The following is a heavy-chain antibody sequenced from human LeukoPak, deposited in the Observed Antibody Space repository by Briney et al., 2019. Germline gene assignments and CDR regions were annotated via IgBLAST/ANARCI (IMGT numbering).Heavy chain of an antibody. J-gene: IGHJ4*02. D-gene: IGHD1-26*01. CDR2: IYWNDDK. CDR1: GFSLSTSGVG. Sequence: SGPTLVKPTQTLTLTCTFSGFSLSTSGVGVGWIRQPPGKALEWLAPIYWNDDKRYSPSLKSRLTITKDTSKNQVVLTMTNMDPVDTATYYCAHSSLVGATKPFDYWGQGTLVTVSS. V-gene: IGHV2-5*01. CDR3: AHSSLVGATKPFDY.